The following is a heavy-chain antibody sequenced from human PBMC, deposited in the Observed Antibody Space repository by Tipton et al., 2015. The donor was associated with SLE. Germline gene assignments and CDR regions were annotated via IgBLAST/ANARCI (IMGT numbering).Heavy chain of an antibody. Sequence: GSLRLSCAGSGYTFSRHSVNWVRQAPGKRLEWLAYISSGSSSIYYADSVKGRFTISRDNDKNSLFLQMSSLRAEDTAVYYCSRYYFWSGCLFNWWGEGGLVPVSS. CDR3: SRYYFWSGCLFNW. D-gene: IGHD3-3*01. J-gene: IGHJ4*02. CDR1: GYTFSRHS. CDR2: ISSGSSSI. V-gene: IGHV3-48*01.